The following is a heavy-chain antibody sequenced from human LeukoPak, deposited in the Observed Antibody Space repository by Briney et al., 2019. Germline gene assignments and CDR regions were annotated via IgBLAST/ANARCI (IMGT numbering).Heavy chain of an antibody. CDR1: GFTFSSYW. J-gene: IGHJ4*02. CDR2: INHSGST. CDR3: ASKDTAMRFDY. V-gene: IGHV4-34*01. Sequence: GSLRLSCAASGFTFSSYWMSWIRQPPGKGLEWIGEINHSGSTNYNPSLKSRVTISVDTSKNQFSLKLSSVTAADTAVYYCASKDTAMRFDYWGQGTLVTVSS. D-gene: IGHD5-18*01.